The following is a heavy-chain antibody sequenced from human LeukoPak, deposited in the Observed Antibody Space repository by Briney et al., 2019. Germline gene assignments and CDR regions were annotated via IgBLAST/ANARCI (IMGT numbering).Heavy chain of an antibody. CDR2: IRSSCSTI. V-gene: IGHV3-48*03. J-gene: IGHJ4*02. CDR3: ARGPHFDSSGCPAFDY. D-gene: IGHD3-22*01. CDR1: GFTFSSYE. Sequence: GGVLRLSCAASGFTFSSYEMNWVRQAPGKGREWVAYIRSSCSTIYYADSVKGRFTISRDNAKNSRYPQMNSLRAEDTAVYYCARGPHFDSSGCPAFDYWGQGTLVSVSS.